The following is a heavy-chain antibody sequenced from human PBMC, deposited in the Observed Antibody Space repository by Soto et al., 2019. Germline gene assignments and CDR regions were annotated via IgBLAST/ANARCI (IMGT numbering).Heavy chain of an antibody. CDR3: AGELDIHHGLGY. CDR1: WGSVSSNTAT. Sequence: SQTLSLTCAISWGSVSSNTATWNWVRQSPSRGLEWLGRTYYRSNWNFDYALSVKSRVTINPDTSKNQFSLQLNSLTPEDTAVYYCAGELDIHHGLGYWGPGTSVTVSS. V-gene: IGHV6-1*01. CDR2: TYYRSNWNF. D-gene: IGHD6-19*01. J-gene: IGHJ4*02.